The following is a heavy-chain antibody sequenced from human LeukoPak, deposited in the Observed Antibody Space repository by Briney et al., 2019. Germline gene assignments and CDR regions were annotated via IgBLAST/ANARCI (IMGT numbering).Heavy chain of an antibody. D-gene: IGHD4-23*01. Sequence: SETLSLTCTVSGGSISSYYWSWIRQPPGKGLEWIGYIYYSGSTNYNPSLKSRVTISVDTSKNQFSLKLSSVTAADTAVYYCARRIPGGRTVVTPAFDYWGQGTLVTVSS. V-gene: IGHV4-59*08. CDR2: IYYSGST. CDR1: GGSISSYY. J-gene: IGHJ4*02. CDR3: ARRIPGGRTVVTPAFDY.